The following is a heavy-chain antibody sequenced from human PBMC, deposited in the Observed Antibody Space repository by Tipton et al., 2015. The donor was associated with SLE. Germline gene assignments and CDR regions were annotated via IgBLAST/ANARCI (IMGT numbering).Heavy chain of an antibody. CDR2: IRPDGGEI. V-gene: IGHV3-7*01. CDR3: ARLGGSYCDY. D-gene: IGHD1-26*01. J-gene: IGHJ4*02. CDR1: GFTSSSYW. Sequence: GSLRLSCADSGFTSSSYWMAWVRQAPGKGLEWVANIRPDGGEIFYVDSVKGRFTISRDTAKNSLYLQMNNLRAEDTAVYYCARLGGSYCDYWGQGTLVTVSS.